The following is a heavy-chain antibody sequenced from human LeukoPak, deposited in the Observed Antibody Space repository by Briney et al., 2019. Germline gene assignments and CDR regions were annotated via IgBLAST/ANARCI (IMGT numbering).Heavy chain of an antibody. CDR1: GFTSSNYA. Sequence: PGGSLRLSCAASGFTSSNYAMSWVRQAPGKGLEWVSAISGSGGSTYYADSVKARFTISRDNSKNTVYLQMNSLRAEDTAAYFCARDRGAVVPAAMDVWGKGTTVTVAS. D-gene: IGHD2-2*01. CDR2: ISGSGGST. J-gene: IGHJ6*03. CDR3: ARDRGAVVPAAMDV. V-gene: IGHV3-23*01.